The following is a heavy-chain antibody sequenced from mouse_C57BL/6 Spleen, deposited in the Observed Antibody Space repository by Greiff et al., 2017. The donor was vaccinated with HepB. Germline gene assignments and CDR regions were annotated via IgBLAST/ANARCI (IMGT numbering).Heavy chain of an antibody. V-gene: IGHV14-1*01. CDR2: IDPEDGDT. D-gene: IGHD3-2*02. CDR1: GFNIKDYY. J-gene: IGHJ3*01. Sequence: EVQLQQSGAELVRPGASVKLSCTASGFNIKDYYMHWVKQRPEQGLEWIGRIDPEDGDTEYAPKFQGKSTMTADTSSTTAYLQLSSLTSEDTAVYYCTTWSQATGAYWGQGTLVTVSA. CDR3: TTWSQATGAY.